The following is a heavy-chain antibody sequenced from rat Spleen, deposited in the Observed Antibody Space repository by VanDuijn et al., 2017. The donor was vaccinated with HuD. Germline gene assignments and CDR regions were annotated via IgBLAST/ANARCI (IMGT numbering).Heavy chain of an antibody. CDR1: GFAFSDHY. J-gene: IGHJ3*01. CDR2: INYDVGVT. CDR3: TTGDYGYTRLFAY. D-gene: IGHD1-9*01. Sequence: EVQLVESDGGLVQPGRSLKLSCAASGFAFSDHYVAWVRQGPTKGLEWVATINYDVGVTYYRDSGRDRFTISRDNAKSSLYLQMDSLRSEDTATYYCTTGDYGYTRLFAYWGQGTLVTVSS. V-gene: IGHV5-20*01.